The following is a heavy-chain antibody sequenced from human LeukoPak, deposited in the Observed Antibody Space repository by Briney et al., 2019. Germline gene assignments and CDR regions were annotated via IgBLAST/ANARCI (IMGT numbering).Heavy chain of an antibody. CDR3: ARAQIVVVPRGWLDP. V-gene: IGHV4-38-2*02. J-gene: IGHJ5*02. CDR2: IYHSGST. CDR1: AYSINSGYS. D-gene: IGHD3-22*01. Sequence: KPSETLSPTCNVSAYSINSGYSWGWIRQPPGKGLEWIGSIYHSGSTYYNPSLKSRVTISVDTSKNQLSLKLSSVTAADTAVYYCARAQIVVVPRGWLDPWGQGTLVTVSS.